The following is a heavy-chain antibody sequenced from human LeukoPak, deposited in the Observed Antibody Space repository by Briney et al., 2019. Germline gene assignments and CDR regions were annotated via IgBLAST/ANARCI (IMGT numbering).Heavy chain of an antibody. CDR1: GYTFTGYY. V-gene: IGHV1-2*02. J-gene: IGHJ4*02. Sequence: ASVKVSCKASGYTFTGYYMHWVRQAPGQGLEWMGWINPNSGGTSYAQKFQGRVTMTRDTSISTAYMELSRLRSDDTAVYYCARDRDFWSLYYFDYWGQGTLVTVSS. D-gene: IGHD3-3*01. CDR2: INPNSGGT. CDR3: ARDRDFWSLYYFDY.